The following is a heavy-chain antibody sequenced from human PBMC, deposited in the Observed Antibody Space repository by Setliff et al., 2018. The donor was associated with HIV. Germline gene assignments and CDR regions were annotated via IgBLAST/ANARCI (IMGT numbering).Heavy chain of an antibody. CDR3: AGQLERLEDY. CDR1: GGSISSSSYY. J-gene: IGHJ4*02. V-gene: IGHV4-39*07. CDR2: VYYSGST. Sequence: SETLSLTCNVSGGSISSSSYYWGWIRQPPGKGLEWIGSVYYSGSTYYNPSLKSRVTISVDTSKNQFSLKLSSVTAADTAVYYCAGQLERLEDYWGQGTLVTVSS. D-gene: IGHD1-1*01.